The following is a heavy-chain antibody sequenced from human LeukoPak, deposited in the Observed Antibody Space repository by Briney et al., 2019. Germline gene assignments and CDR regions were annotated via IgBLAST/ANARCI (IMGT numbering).Heavy chain of an antibody. D-gene: IGHD4-17*01. Sequence: PSETLSLTCTVSGGSISSYYWSWIRQPAGKGLECIGRIYTSGSTNYNPSLKSRVTMSVDTSKNQFSLMLNSVTAADTAVYYCARVDGYGAYNWFDPWGQGTLVTVSS. CDR2: IYTSGST. J-gene: IGHJ5*02. V-gene: IGHV4-4*07. CDR3: ARVDGYGAYNWFDP. CDR1: GGSISSYY.